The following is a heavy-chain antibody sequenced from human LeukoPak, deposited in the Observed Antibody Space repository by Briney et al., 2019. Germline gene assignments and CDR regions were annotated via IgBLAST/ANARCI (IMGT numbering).Heavy chain of an antibody. V-gene: IGHV4-59*01. CDR1: DDSITMYY. D-gene: IGHD4-11*01. CDR2: VYHTGST. J-gene: IGHJ6*03. Sequence: SETLSLTCTVSDDSITMYYWTWIRQPPGKGLEWIGYVYHTGSTKFNPSLNGRVSISRDTSKNFFSLRLRSVTAADTAVYFCARGRVSSSTWYSTYYYFFYMDFWGKGTTVTVSS. CDR3: ARGRVSSSTWYSTYYYFFYMDF.